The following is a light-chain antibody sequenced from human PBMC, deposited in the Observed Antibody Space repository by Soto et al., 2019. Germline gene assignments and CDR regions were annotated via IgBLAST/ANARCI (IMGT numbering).Light chain of an antibody. V-gene: IGLV2-8*01. Sequence: QSALTQPPSASGSPGQSVTISCTGTSGDVGGYNYVSWYQQHPGKAPKLMIYEVSKRPSGVPDRFSGSKSGNTASLTVSGLQAEDEADYYCSSSAGSNNLVFGGGTKLTVL. J-gene: IGLJ2*01. CDR2: EVS. CDR1: SGDVGGYNY. CDR3: SSSAGSNNLV.